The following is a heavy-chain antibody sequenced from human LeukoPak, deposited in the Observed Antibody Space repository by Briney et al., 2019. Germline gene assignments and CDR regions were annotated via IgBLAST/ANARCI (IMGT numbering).Heavy chain of an antibody. V-gene: IGHV4-39*07. CDR3: ARDFTDSSGYHSYYFDY. CDR2: IYSSGST. Sequence: SETLSLTCTVSGGSISSSTYYWGWIRQPPGKGLEWIGNIYSSGSTYYNPSLKSRVTISVDTSKNQFSLKLSSVTAADTAVYYCARDFTDSSGYHSYYFDYWGQGTLVTVSS. J-gene: IGHJ4*02. D-gene: IGHD3-22*01. CDR1: GGSISSSTYY.